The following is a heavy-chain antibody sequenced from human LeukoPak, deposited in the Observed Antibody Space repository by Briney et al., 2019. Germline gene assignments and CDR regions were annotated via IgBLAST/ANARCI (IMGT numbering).Heavy chain of an antibody. CDR2: IKQEGSEK. CDR1: GFTFTNYA. Sequence: PGGSLRLSCAASGFTFTNYAMTWVRQAPGKGLEWVANIKQEGSEKYYVGSVKGRFTISRDDARNSLYLQMNSLRAEDTAVYFCARGFELDYWGQGTLVTVSS. CDR3: ARGFELDY. V-gene: IGHV3-7*01. J-gene: IGHJ4*02.